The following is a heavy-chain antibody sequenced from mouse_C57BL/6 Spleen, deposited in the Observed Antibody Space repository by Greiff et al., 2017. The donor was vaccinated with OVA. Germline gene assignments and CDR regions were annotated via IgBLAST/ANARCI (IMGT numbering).Heavy chain of an antibody. CDR3: ARDDGYFEGFAY. Sequence: EVKVVESGGDLVKPGGSLKLSCAASGFTFSSYGMSWVRQTPDKRLEWVATISRGGSYTYYPDSVKGRFTISRDNAKNTLYLQMSRLKSEDTAMYVCARDDGYFEGFAYWGQGTLVTVSA. D-gene: IGHD2-3*01. V-gene: IGHV5-6*01. J-gene: IGHJ3*01. CDR2: ISRGGSYT. CDR1: GFTFSSYG.